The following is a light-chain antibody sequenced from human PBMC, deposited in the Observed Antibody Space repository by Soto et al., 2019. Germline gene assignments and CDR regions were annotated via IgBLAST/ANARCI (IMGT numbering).Light chain of an antibody. CDR3: KSYAGSNTYV. J-gene: IGLJ1*01. V-gene: IGLV1-40*01. CDR2: GNS. Sequence: QSVLTQPPSVSGAPGQRVTISCTGSSSNIGAGYDVHWYQQLPGTAPKLLIYGNSNRPSGVPDRFSGSKSGNTASLTVSGLQAADEADYFCKSYAGSNTYVFGTGTKLTVL. CDR1: SSNIGAGYD.